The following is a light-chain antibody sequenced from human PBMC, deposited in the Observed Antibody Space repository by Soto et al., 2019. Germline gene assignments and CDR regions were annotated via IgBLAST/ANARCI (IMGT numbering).Light chain of an antibody. CDR1: SSDVGGYKY. V-gene: IGLV2-14*01. CDR2: EVS. J-gene: IGLJ1*01. CDR3: TSYTSSSTYV. Sequence: SALTQPASVSGSPGQSITITCTGTSSDVGGYKYVSWYQQHPGKAPKVMIYEVSNRPSGVSNRFSGSKSGNAASLTISGLQAEDEADYYCTSYTSSSTYVFGTGTKVTVL.